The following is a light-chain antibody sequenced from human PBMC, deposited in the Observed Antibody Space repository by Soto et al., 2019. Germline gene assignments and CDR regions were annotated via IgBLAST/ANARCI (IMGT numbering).Light chain of an antibody. CDR3: QSYDITLSGFVI. V-gene: IGLV1-40*01. CDR1: SSNIGAGYD. Sequence: QSVLTQPPSVSGAPGQRVTISCTGSSSNIGAGYDIHWYQQLPGTAPKFLIYANTNRPSGVPDRFSASKSGTSASLAVTGLRAEDEADYYCQSYDITLSGFVIFGGGTQLTVL. CDR2: ANT. J-gene: IGLJ2*01.